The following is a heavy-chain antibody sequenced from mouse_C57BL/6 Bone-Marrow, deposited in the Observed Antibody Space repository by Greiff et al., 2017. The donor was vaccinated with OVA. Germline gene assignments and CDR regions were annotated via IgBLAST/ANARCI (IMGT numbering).Heavy chain of an antibody. Sequence: DVKLQESGAELVKPGASVKLSCTASGFNIKDYYMHWVKQRTEQGLEWIGRIDPEDGETKYAPQFQGKATITADTSSNTAYLQLSSLTSEDTAVYYCARSHYGSSPYYYAMDYWGQGTSVTVSS. V-gene: IGHV14-2*01. CDR3: ARSHYGSSPYYYAMDY. D-gene: IGHD1-1*01. J-gene: IGHJ4*01. CDR1: GFNIKDYY. CDR2: IDPEDGET.